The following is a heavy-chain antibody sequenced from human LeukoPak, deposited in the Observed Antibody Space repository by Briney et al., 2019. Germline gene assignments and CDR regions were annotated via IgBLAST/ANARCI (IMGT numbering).Heavy chain of an antibody. CDR2: IYFSGSI. CDR1: GYSISNSNW. Sequence: PSETLSLTCTVSGYSISNSNWWGWIRQPPGKGLEWVGYIYFSGSIYYNPSLKSRVTMSLDTSKNQFSLNLNSVTAVDTAVYYCARTFKSDLYFDYWGQGILVTVSS. V-gene: IGHV4-28*05. CDR3: ARTFKSDLYFDY. J-gene: IGHJ4*02.